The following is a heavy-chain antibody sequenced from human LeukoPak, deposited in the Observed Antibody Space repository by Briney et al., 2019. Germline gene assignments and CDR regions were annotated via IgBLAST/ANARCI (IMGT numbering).Heavy chain of an antibody. CDR2: IRSKAYGGTT. CDR1: GFTFSSYW. J-gene: IGHJ3*02. Sequence: PGGSLRLSCAASGFTFSSYWMHWVRQAPGKGLEWVGYIRSKAYGGTTEYAASVKGRFTISRDDSKSIAYLQMNGLKTEDTAVYYCTRAIKRQSTMIVVVIGEEDAFDIWGQGTMVTVSS. V-gene: IGHV3-49*04. CDR3: TRAIKRQSTMIVVVIGEEDAFDI. D-gene: IGHD3-22*01.